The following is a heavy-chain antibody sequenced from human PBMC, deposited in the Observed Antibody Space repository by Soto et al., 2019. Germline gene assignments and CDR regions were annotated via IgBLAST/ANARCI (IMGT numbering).Heavy chain of an antibody. J-gene: IGHJ4*02. V-gene: IGHV3-23*01. D-gene: IGHD3-22*01. CDR2: ISNSGGKI. CDR3: AKGLYYDSSGAIDY. Sequence: GGSLRLSCAASGFTFNAYAMSWVRQAPGKGPEWVSLISNSGGKIYYAESVKGRFAISRDNSKNTLYLQMNSLRAEDTAVYYCAKGLYYDSSGAIDYWGQGTLVTVSS. CDR1: GFTFNAYA.